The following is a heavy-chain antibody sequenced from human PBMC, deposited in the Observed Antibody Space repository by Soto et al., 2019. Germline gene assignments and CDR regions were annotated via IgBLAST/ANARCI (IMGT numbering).Heavy chain of an antibody. Sequence: QVQLVESGGGVDQPGRSLRLSCAASGFTFSSYAMHWVRQAPGKGLEWVAVISYDGSNKYYADSVKGRFTISRDNSKNTLYLQMNSLRAEDTAVYYCASGSWGYYYYGMDVWGQGTTVTVSS. CDR2: ISYDGSNK. D-gene: IGHD2-15*01. CDR3: ASGSWGYYYYGMDV. J-gene: IGHJ6*02. V-gene: IGHV3-30-3*01. CDR1: GFTFSSYA.